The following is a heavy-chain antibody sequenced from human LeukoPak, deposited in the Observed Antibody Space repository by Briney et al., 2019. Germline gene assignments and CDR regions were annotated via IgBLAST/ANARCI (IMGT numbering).Heavy chain of an antibody. CDR2: ISWNSGSI. J-gene: IGHJ4*02. CDR3: AKDPFDILTGYFDY. CDR1: GFTFDDYA. V-gene: IGHV3-9*01. Sequence: GGSLRLSCEASGFTFDDYAMHWVRQAPGKGLEWVSGISWNSGSIGYADSVKGRFTISRDNAKNSLYLQMDSLRAEDTALYYCAKDPFDILTGYFDYWGQGTLVTVSS. D-gene: IGHD3-9*01.